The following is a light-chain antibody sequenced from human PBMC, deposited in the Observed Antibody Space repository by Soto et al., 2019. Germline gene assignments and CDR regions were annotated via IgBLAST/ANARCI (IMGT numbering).Light chain of an antibody. CDR1: SSDVGGYDF. J-gene: IGLJ3*02. CDR3: NSYTSTSARV. CDR2: EVS. V-gene: IGLV2-14*01. Sequence: QSALTQPASVSGSPGQSITISCTGTSSDVGGYDFVSWYQQHPGKAPKLIIYEVSNRPSGVSQRFSGSKSGNTASLTISGLQAEDEADYYCNSYTSTSARVFGGGTKLTVL.